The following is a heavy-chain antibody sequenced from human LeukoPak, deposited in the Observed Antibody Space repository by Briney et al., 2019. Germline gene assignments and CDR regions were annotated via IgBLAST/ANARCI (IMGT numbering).Heavy chain of an antibody. CDR2: IRYDGSNK. D-gene: IGHD3-16*01. CDR3: AKDEKYGGDAFDI. V-gene: IGHV3-30*02. Sequence: GGSLRLSCAASGFTFSNAWMSWVRQAPGKGLEWVAFIRYDGSNKYYADSVKGRFTISRDNSKNTLYLQMNSLRAEDTAVYYCAKDEKYGGDAFDIWGQGTMVTVSS. J-gene: IGHJ3*02. CDR1: GFTFSNAW.